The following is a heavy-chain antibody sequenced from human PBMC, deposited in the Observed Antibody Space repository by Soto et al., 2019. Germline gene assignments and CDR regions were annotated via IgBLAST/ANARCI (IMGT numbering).Heavy chain of an antibody. CDR3: ARAAARGAPFDY. V-gene: IGHV4-59*01. CDR2: IYYSGST. D-gene: IGHD6-6*01. CDR1: GGSISSYY. Sequence: SETLSLTCTVSGGSISSYYWSWIRQPPGKGLEWIGYIYYSGSTNYNPSLKSRVTISVDTSKNQFSLKLSSVTAADTAVYYCARAAARGAPFDYWGQGTLVTVSS. J-gene: IGHJ4*02.